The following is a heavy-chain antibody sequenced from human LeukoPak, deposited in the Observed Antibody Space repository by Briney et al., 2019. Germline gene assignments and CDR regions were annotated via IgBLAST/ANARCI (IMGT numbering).Heavy chain of an antibody. CDR3: ARGNPMDV. CDR2: INHSGST. Sequence: SETLSLSCAVYGGSFSGYYWSWIRQPPGKGLEWIGEINHSGSTNYNPSLKSRVTISVDTSKNQFSLKLSSVTAADTAVYYCARGNPMDVWGKGTTVTVSS. CDR1: GGSFSGYY. J-gene: IGHJ6*03. V-gene: IGHV4-34*01.